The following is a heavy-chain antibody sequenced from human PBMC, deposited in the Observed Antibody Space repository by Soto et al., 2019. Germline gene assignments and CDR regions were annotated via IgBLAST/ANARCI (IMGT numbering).Heavy chain of an antibody. V-gene: IGHV3-21*01. J-gene: IGHJ4*02. D-gene: IGHD6-13*01. CDR1: GLTFSSYS. CDR2: ISSSSSYI. Sequence: EVQLVESGGGLVKPGWSLRLSCAASGLTFSSYSMKWVRQAPGKGLEWVSSISSSSSYIYYADSVKGRFTISRDNAKNSLYLQMNSLRAEDTAVYYCATPGYSSRGAGRYWGQGTLVTVSS. CDR3: ATPGYSSRGAGRY.